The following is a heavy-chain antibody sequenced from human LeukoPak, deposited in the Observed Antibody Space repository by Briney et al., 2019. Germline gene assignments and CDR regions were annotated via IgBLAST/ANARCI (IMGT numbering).Heavy chain of an antibody. CDR2: INHNGNVN. D-gene: IGHD3-16*01. CDR1: GFPFSSYP. Sequence: GRSLRLSCAASGFPFSSYPMHWVRQAPGKGLEWVASINHNGNVNYYVDSVKGRFTISRDNAKNSLYLQMSNLRAEDTAVYFCARGGGLDVWGQGATVTVSS. CDR3: ARGGGLDV. J-gene: IGHJ6*02. V-gene: IGHV3-7*03.